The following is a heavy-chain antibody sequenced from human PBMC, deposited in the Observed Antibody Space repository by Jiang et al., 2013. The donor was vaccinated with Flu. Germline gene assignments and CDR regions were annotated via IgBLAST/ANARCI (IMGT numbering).Heavy chain of an antibody. Sequence: GLVKPSETLSLTCTVSGGSISNYYWTWIRQTPEKGLEWIGYIYFSGRTNYNPFLKSRVSMSIDTSKNQVSLTLTSVTAADTAVYYCARLRVLSGSYTVQGIDFWGQGTLVTVSP. CDR2: IYFSGRT. CDR1: GGSISNYY. CDR3: ARLRVLSGSYTVQGIDF. V-gene: IGHV4-59*08. D-gene: IGHD3-10*02. J-gene: IGHJ4*02.